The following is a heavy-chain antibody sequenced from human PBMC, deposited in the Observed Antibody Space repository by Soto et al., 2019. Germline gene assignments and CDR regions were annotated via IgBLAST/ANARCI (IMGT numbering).Heavy chain of an antibody. Sequence: GGSLRLPCAAYGVPFSSYAMRWVRTAPGKGLEWVSAISGSGGSTYYADSVKGRFTISRDNSKNTLYLQMNSLRVEDTAVYYCAKSHGGYEIYYMDVWGKGTRVTVSS. V-gene: IGHV3-23*01. CDR3: AKSHGGYEIYYMDV. CDR1: GVPFSSYA. CDR2: ISGSGGST. D-gene: IGHD5-12*01. J-gene: IGHJ6*03.